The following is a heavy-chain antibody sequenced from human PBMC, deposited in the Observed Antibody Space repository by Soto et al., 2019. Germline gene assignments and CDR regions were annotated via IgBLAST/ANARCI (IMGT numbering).Heavy chain of an antibody. J-gene: IGHJ4*02. V-gene: IGHV3-30*18. Sequence: GGSLRLSCAASGFTFSSYGMYWVRQAPGKGLEWVAVISFDGSNKYYADSVKGRFTISRDNSKNTLFLQMNSLRAEDTAVYYCAKDTAVAEGTIDNWGQGTLVTVSS. CDR3: AKDTAVAEGTIDN. D-gene: IGHD6-19*01. CDR2: ISFDGSNK. CDR1: GFTFSSYG.